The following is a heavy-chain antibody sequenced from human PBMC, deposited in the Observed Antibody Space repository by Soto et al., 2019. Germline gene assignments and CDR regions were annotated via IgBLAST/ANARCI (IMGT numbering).Heavy chain of an antibody. Sequence: QVHLQESDPGLVKPSQTLSLTCTVSGGSISSGGYYWSWIRQHPGKGLEWIGYIYYIGSTYYNPSLKSRVTISVDTSKNQLSPKLSSVTAADTAVYYCARQRSMSLYYDSSGYFDYCGQGTLVTVSS. V-gene: IGHV4-31*03. D-gene: IGHD3-22*01. CDR2: IYYIGST. CDR1: GGSISSGGYY. CDR3: ARQRSMSLYYDSSGYFDY. J-gene: IGHJ4*02.